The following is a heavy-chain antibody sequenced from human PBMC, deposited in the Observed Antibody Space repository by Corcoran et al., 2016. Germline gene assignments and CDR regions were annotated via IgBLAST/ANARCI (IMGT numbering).Heavy chain of an antibody. Sequence: QVQLVQSGAEVKKPGASVKVSCKASGYTFTSYGISWVRQAPGQGLEWMGWISAYNGNTNYAQKLQGRVTMTTDTYTSTAYMELRSLRSDDTAVYYCARESDYDFWSGRPYYYYGMDVWGQGTTVTVSS. CDR1: GYTFTSYG. V-gene: IGHV1-18*01. CDR3: ARESDYDFWSGRPYYYYGMDV. CDR2: ISAYNGNT. D-gene: IGHD3-3*01. J-gene: IGHJ6*01.